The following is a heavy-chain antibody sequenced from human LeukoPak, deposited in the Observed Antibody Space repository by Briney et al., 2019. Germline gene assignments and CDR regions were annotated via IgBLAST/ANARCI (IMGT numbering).Heavy chain of an antibody. CDR3: ARAAYSSTWYSRYFDL. CDR1: DFSFITYA. V-gene: IGHV3-23*01. Sequence: GGSLRLSCAASDFSFITYAMSWVRQAPGKGLEWVSTISGGGDATYYADSVKGRFTISRDNSKNTLYLQMNSLRAGDTAVYYCARAAYSSTWYSRYFDLWGRGTLVTVSS. J-gene: IGHJ2*01. CDR2: ISGGGDAT. D-gene: IGHD6-13*01.